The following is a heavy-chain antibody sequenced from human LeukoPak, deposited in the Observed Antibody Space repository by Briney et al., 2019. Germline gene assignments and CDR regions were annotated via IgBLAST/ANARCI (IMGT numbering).Heavy chain of an antibody. CDR2: IYYSGST. D-gene: IGHD6-6*01. CDR1: GGSISSYY. J-gene: IGHJ4*02. V-gene: IGHV4-59*08. Sequence: PSETLSLTCTVSGGSISSYYWSWIRQPPGKGLEWIGYIYYSGSTNYNPSLKSRVTISVDTSKNQFSLKLSSVTAADTAVYYCARQAIAARGYLDYWGQGTLVTVSS. CDR3: ARQAIAARGYLDY.